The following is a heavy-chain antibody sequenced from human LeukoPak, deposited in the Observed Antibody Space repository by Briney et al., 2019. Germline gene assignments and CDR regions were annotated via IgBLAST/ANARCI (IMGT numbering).Heavy chain of an antibody. Sequence: ASVKVSCKASGYTFTNYPMNWVRQAPGQGLEWMGWINTNTGNPTYAQGFTERFVFSWDTSVNTAYLQINSLKPEDTAVYFCARDPYCSGGRCYSRVGYWGQGTVVTVSS. D-gene: IGHD2-15*01. CDR2: INTNTGNP. CDR3: ARDPYCSGGRCYSRVGY. V-gene: IGHV7-4-1*02. J-gene: IGHJ4*02. CDR1: GYTFTNYP.